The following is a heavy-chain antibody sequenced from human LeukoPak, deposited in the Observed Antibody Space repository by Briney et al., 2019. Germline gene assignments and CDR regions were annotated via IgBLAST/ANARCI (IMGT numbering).Heavy chain of an antibody. Sequence: GRSLRLSCAASGFTFSSYAMPWVRQAPGKGLEYVSAISSNGGSTYYANSVKGRFTISRDNSKNTLYLQMGSLRAEDMAVYYCARGYVVVPAAIGYWGQGTLVTVSS. V-gene: IGHV3-64*01. CDR3: ARGYVVVPAAIGY. CDR1: GFTFSSYA. CDR2: ISSNGGST. D-gene: IGHD2-2*02. J-gene: IGHJ4*02.